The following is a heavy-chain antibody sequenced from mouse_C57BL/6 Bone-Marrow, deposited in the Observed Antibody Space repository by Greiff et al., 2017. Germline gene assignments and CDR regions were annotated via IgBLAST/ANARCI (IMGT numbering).Heavy chain of an antibody. J-gene: IGHJ2*01. V-gene: IGHV1-55*01. CDR1: GYTFTSYW. CDR2: IYPTSGRT. CDR3: ARSGPQGRSVDY. D-gene: IGHD3-1*01. Sequence: QVHVKQPGAELVKPGASVKMSCKASGYTFTSYWITWVKQRPGQGLEWIGDIYPTSGRTNYNEKFKSKAILTVDTSSNTAYMQLSSLTSEDSAVFYCARSGPQGRSVDYWGQGTTLTVSS.